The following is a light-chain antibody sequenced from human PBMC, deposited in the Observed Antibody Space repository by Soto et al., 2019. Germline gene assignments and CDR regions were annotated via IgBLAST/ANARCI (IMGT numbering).Light chain of an antibody. J-gene: IGKJ1*01. Sequence: IVLTQSPDTLSLSPGEGATLSCRASQSVRSNYLAWYQQKLGQAPRLLIYDASRRATGIPDRLSGSGSGTEFTLTISRMEPEDFVVYYCQQYGRSPTFGHGTKVDIK. CDR3: QQYGRSPT. V-gene: IGKV3-20*01. CDR1: QSVRSNY. CDR2: DAS.